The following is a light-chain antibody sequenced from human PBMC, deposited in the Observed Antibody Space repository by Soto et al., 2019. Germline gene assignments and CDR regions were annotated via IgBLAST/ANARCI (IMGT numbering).Light chain of an antibody. J-gene: IGKJ4*01. CDR3: QQYNNWPLT. CDR2: VAS. Sequence: EIVMTQSPAPPSASPCEKVTPSCRASQSIRSNLAWYQQRPGQTPRLLIFVASTRATGIPARFTGSGSGTEFTLTISSLQSDDFAMYYCQQYNNWPLTFGGGTKVDIK. V-gene: IGKV3-15*01. CDR1: QSIRSN.